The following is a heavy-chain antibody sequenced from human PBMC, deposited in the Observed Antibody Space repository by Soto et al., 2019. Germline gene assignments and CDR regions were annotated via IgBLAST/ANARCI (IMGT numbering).Heavy chain of an antibody. CDR1: GGTFSSYA. J-gene: IGHJ4*02. CDR3: ARDRGPSSGYYYVGDFDY. CDR2: IIPIFGTA. Sequence: SVKVSCKASGGTFSSYAITWVRQAPGQGLEWMGGIIPIFGTANYAQKFQARVTITADESTSTAYMELSSLRSEDTAVYYCARDRGPSSGYYYVGDFDYWGQG. D-gene: IGHD3-22*01. V-gene: IGHV1-69*13.